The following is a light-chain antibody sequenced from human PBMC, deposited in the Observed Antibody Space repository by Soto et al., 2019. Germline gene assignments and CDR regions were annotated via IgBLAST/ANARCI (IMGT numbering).Light chain of an antibody. CDR2: GAS. CDR1: QSVSSS. J-gene: IGKJ1*01. V-gene: IGKV3-15*01. CDR3: QQYDNRPWT. Sequence: EMVMTQSPATLSVSPGEKATLSCRASQSVSSSLAWYQQIPGQAPRLLIYGASTRATAIPARFSGSGSGTDFTLTISSLQPADFAIYYYQQYDNRPWTFGQGTNVEIK.